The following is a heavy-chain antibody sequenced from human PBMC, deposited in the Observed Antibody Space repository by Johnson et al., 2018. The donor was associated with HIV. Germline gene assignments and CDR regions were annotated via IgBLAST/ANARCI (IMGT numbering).Heavy chain of an antibody. CDR2: ISYDGSNK. J-gene: IGHJ3*02. D-gene: IGHD3-9*01. V-gene: IGHV3-30*04. Sequence: QVQLVESGGGVVQPGRSLRLSCAASGFTFSSYAMHWVRQAPGKGLEWVAVISYDGSNKYYADSVKGRFTIPRDNSKNTLYLQMNSLRAEDTAVYYCAKDGPVLRYFDWSDAFDIWGQGTMVTVSS. CDR3: AKDGPVLRYFDWSDAFDI. CDR1: GFTFSSYA.